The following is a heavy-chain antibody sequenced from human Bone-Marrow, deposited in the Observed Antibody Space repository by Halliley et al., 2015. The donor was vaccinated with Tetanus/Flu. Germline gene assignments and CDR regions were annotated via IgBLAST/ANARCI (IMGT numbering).Heavy chain of an antibody. CDR2: ISSYNGHT. D-gene: IGHD3-10*01. J-gene: IGHJ4*02. V-gene: IGHV1-18*01. CDR3: VSYGSGTTNDY. Sequence: PGQGLEWMGWISSYNGHTNYAQKLQGRVTVTTDTTTAYMELKSLRSDDTAVYYCVSYGSGTTNDYWGQGTPVTVSS.